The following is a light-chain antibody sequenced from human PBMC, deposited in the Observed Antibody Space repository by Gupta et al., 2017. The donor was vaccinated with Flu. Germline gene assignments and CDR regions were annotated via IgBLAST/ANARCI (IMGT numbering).Light chain of an antibody. CDR1: SSDVGGDNY. CDR2: EVN. Sequence: TISCTGTSSDVGGDNYVSWYQQHPGKAPKVMIYEVNKRHSGGPDRVSGSKSGNTAAMTVSGLQAEEEADYYCSSDANSNKNNVVFGGGTRLTVL. CDR3: SSDANSNKNNVV. J-gene: IGLJ2*01. V-gene: IGLV2-8*01.